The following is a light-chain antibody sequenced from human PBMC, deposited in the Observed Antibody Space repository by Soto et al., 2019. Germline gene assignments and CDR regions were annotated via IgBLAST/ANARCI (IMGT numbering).Light chain of an antibody. CDR1: SSDVGGYNY. Sequence: QSVLAQPASVSGSPGRSITISCTGTSSDVGGYNYVSWYQQNPGKAPKLMIYEVSNRPSGVSNRFSGSKSGNMASLTISGLQAEDEADYYCSSYTINRTYVFGTGTKVTVL. CDR3: SSYTINRTYV. CDR2: EVS. J-gene: IGLJ1*01. V-gene: IGLV2-14*01.